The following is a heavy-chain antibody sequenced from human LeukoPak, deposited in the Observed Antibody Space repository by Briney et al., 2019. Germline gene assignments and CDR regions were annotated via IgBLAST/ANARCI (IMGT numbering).Heavy chain of an antibody. Sequence: GESLKISCRGSGYTFSGYSIAWVRQMPGEGLEWMVILFPDDSDTTYSPSFQGQVTMSADKSISTAYMQWSSLKASDTAMYYCARQNRYCSSSNCYGDLDYWGQGSLVTVSS. CDR1: GYTFSGYS. D-gene: IGHD2-2*01. J-gene: IGHJ4*02. CDR3: ARQNRYCSSSNCYGDLDY. CDR2: LFPDDSDT. V-gene: IGHV5-51*01.